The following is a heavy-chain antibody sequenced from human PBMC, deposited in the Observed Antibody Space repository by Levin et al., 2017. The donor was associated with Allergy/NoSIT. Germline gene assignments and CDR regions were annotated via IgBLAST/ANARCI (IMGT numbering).Heavy chain of an antibody. V-gene: IGHV4-39*07. D-gene: IGHD6-6*01. CDR1: GGSISSSSYY. CDR3: ARDGRYSSSFAFDI. CDR2: LYYSGST. J-gene: IGHJ3*02. Sequence: PSETLSLTCTVSGGSISSSSYYWGWIRQPPGKGLEWIGSLYYSGSTYYNPSLKSRVTISVDTSKNQFSLKLSSVTAADTAVYYCARDGRYSSSFAFDIWGQGTMVTVSS.